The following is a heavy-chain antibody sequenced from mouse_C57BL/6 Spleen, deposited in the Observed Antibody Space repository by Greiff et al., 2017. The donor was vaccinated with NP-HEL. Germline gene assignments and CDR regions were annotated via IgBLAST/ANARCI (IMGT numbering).Heavy chain of an antibody. Sequence: EVKLMESGGGLVKPGGSLKLSCAASGFTFSDYGMHWVRQAPEKGLEWVAYISSGSSTIYYADTVKGRFTISRDNAKNTLFLQMTSLRSEDTAMYYCARNRLLRYFFDYWGQGTTLTVSS. CDR2: ISSGSSTI. V-gene: IGHV5-17*01. CDR3: ARNRLLRYFFDY. J-gene: IGHJ2*01. D-gene: IGHD1-1*01. CDR1: GFTFSDYG.